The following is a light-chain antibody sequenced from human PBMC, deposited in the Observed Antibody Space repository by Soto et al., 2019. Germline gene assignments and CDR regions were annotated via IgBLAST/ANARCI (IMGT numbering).Light chain of an antibody. J-gene: IGLJ1*01. CDR1: SSDIGGYNY. CDR2: DVS. CDR3: SSLTSSSTLYV. V-gene: IGLV2-14*03. Sequence: QSVVTQPASVSGSPGQSITISCTGTSSDIGGYNYVSWYQHHPGKAPKLMIYDVSNRPSGVSNRFSGSKSGNTASLTISGLQAEDEADYYCSSLTSSSTLYVFGTGTKLTVL.